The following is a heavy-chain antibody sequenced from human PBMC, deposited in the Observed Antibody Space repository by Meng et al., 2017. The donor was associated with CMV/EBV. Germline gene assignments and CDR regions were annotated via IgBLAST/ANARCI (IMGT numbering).Heavy chain of an antibody. V-gene: IGHV3-48*04. J-gene: IGHJ4*02. CDR3: ARAAAGTAGDSDY. D-gene: IGHD6-19*01. CDR2: ISSSSSTI. CDR1: GFTFSSYS. Sequence: GESLKISCAASGFTFSSYSMNWVRQAPGKGLEWVSYISSSSSTIYYADSVKGRFTISRDNAKNSLYLQMNSLRAEDTAVYYCARAAAGTAGDSDYWGQGTLVTVSS.